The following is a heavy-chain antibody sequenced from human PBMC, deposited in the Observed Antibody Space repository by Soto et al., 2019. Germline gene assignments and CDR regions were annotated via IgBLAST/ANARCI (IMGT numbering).Heavy chain of an antibody. J-gene: IGHJ4*02. CDR2: ISSDGNNK. V-gene: IGHV3-30-3*01. CDR3: ATWTLPLSWNWLQSAAGKFGY. D-gene: IGHD5-12*01. CDR1: EFSFNNYA. Sequence: QVHLVESGGGVVRPGTSLRVSCSASEFSFNNYAVHWVRQAPGEGLEWVALISSDGNNKYYPDSVRGRFTISRDHANNTVYLQMHSLGVDDTAVYYCATWTLPLSWNWLQSAAGKFGYWGQGTLVTVSS.